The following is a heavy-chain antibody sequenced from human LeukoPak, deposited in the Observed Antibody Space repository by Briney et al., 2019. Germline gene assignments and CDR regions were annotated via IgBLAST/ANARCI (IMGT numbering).Heavy chain of an antibody. Sequence: SETLSLTCTVSGGSISTYYWNWIRQPPGKGLEWIGYIYYSGATNYNPSLKSRVTISVDTSKNQFSLKLSSVTAADAAVYYCARGVYIAAAQYGFWGQGTLVTVSS. J-gene: IGHJ4*02. CDR1: GGSISTYY. V-gene: IGHV4-59*01. CDR2: IYYSGAT. CDR3: ARGVYIAAAQYGF. D-gene: IGHD6-13*01.